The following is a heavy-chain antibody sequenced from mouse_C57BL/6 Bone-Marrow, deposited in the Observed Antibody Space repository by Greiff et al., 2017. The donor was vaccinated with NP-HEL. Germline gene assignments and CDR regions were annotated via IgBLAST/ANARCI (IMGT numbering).Heavy chain of an antibody. CDR1: GFTFSDYG. Sequence: EVQLVESGGGLVKPGGSLKLSCAASGFTFSDYGMHWVRQAPEKGLEWVAYISSGSSTIYYAHTVKGRFTISRDNAKNTLFLQMTSLRYEDTTMYYCARHIQGAMDYWGQGTSVTVSS. CDR2: ISSGSSTI. V-gene: IGHV5-17*01. CDR3: ARHIQGAMDY. J-gene: IGHJ4*01.